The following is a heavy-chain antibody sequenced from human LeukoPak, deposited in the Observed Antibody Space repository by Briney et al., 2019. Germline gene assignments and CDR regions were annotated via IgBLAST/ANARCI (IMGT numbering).Heavy chain of an antibody. CDR3: ARDRSYSPPNWFDP. J-gene: IGHJ5*02. D-gene: IGHD3-10*01. CDR2: ISSDGGET. V-gene: IGHV3-64*01. CDR1: GFTFNTYA. Sequence: PGGSLRLSCAASGFTFNTYAMHWGRQTPANRLENVSGISSDGGETYYANSVKGRFTISRDNSKNTLYLQMGRLRTEDMAVYYCARDRSYSPPNWFDPWGQGTLVTVSS.